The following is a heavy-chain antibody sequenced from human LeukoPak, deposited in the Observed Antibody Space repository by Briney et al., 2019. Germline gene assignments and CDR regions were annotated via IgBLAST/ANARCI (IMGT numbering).Heavy chain of an antibody. CDR3: ARGTLDPRLRYFDWLSQGKYYFDY. D-gene: IGHD3-9*01. CDR1: GGSISSGSYC. J-gene: IGHJ4*02. CDR2: IYTSGST. V-gene: IGHV4-61*09. Sequence: SETLPLTCTVSGGSISSGSYCWSWIRQPAGKGLEWIGHIYTSGSTNYNPSLKSRVTISVDTSKNQFSLKLSSVTAADTAVYYCARGTLDPRLRYFDWLSQGKYYFDYWGQGTLVTVSS.